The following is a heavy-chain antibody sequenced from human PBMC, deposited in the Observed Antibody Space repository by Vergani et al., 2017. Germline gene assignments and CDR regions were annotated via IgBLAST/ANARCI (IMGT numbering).Heavy chain of an antibody. CDR3: ATCDRLYSSSWFGY. CDR2: FDTEDGET. CDR1: GYTLTELS. D-gene: IGHD6-13*01. Sequence: QVQMVQSGAEVKKPGASVQVSCKVSGYTLTELSMHWVRQAPGKGLEWMGGFDTEDGETIYAQKFQGRVTMTEDTSTDTAYMELSSLRSEDTAVYYCATCDRLYSSSWFGYWGQGTLVTVSS. J-gene: IGHJ5*01. V-gene: IGHV1-24*01.